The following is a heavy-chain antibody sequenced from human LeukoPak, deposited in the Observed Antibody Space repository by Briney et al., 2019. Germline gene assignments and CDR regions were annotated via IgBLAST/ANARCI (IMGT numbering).Heavy chain of an antibody. CDR1: GGSFSGYY. CDR2: INHSGST. Sequence: SETLSLTCAVYGGSFSGYYWSWIRQPPGKGLEWIGEINHSGSTNYNPSLKSRVTISVDTSKNQFSLKLSSVTAADTAVYYCARDEYSSSWPYYSDYWGQGTLVTVSS. CDR3: ARDEYSSSWPYYSDY. D-gene: IGHD6-13*01. J-gene: IGHJ4*02. V-gene: IGHV4-34*01.